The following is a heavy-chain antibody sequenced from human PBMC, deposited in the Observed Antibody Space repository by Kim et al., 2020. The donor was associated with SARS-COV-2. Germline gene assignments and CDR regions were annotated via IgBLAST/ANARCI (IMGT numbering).Heavy chain of an antibody. CDR3: ARLNYYDSSGYYPDAFDI. J-gene: IGHJ3*02. V-gene: IGHV3-11*06. Sequence: GRFTISRDNAKHSLYLQMNSLRAEDTAVYYCARLNYYDSSGYYPDAFDIWGQGTMVTVSS. D-gene: IGHD3-22*01.